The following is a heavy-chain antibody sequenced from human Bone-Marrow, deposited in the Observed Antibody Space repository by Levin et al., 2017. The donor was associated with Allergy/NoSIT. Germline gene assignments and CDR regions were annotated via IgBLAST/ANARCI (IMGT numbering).Heavy chain of an antibody. CDR2: CSGSGVST. Sequence: GGSLRLSCAASGFTFSTYAMSWVRQAPGKGLEWVAGCSGSGVSTYYSDSVKGRFTISRDTSKNTLFLEMSGLRAEDTAIYYCVKDQSWDLLEPRWFDPWGQGTLVTVSS. CDR1: GFTFSTYA. CDR3: VKDQSWDLLEPRWFDP. V-gene: IGHV3-23*01. J-gene: IGHJ5*02. D-gene: IGHD1-26*01.